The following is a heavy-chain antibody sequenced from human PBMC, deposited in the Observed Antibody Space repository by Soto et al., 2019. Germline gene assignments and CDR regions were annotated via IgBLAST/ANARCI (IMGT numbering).Heavy chain of an antibody. V-gene: IGHV4-59*08. D-gene: IGHD3-10*01. Sequence: VQLQESGPGLVKPSETLSLTCTVSGGSITNYYCSWFRQPPGKGLEWIGYIQYNGYSAYNLSLKRRVTMSTATAKTQFSLMLESVTATDTAVYYCARHGFGSLHGLVDVWGQGTRVIVSS. CDR1: GGSITNYY. J-gene: IGHJ6*02. CDR3: ARHGFGSLHGLVDV. CDR2: IQYNGYS.